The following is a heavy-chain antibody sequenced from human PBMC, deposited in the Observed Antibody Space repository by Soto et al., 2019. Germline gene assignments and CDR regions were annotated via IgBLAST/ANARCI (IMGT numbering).Heavy chain of an antibody. D-gene: IGHD2-15*01. CDR3: ARDILVAALTNWFDP. CDR2: IWYDGSNK. J-gene: IGHJ5*02. CDR1: GFTFSSYG. V-gene: IGHV3-33*01. Sequence: PGGSLRLSCAAPGFTFSSYGMHWVRQAPGKGLEWVAVIWYDGSNKYYADSVKGRFTISRDNSKNTLYLQMNSLRAEDTAVYYCARDILVAALTNWFDPWGQGTLVTVS.